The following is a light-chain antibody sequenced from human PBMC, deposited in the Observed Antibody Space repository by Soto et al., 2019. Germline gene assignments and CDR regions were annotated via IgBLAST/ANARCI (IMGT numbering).Light chain of an antibody. Sequence: EIVLTQSPGTLSLSPGERATLSCRASQSVSSSYLAWYQHKPGQAPRLLIYGASSRATGIADRFSGSGSGTDFTLTISRLEPEDFALYYCQQYGYSPITFGQGTRLEIK. CDR1: QSVSSSY. V-gene: IGKV3-20*01. CDR2: GAS. CDR3: QQYGYSPIT. J-gene: IGKJ5*01.